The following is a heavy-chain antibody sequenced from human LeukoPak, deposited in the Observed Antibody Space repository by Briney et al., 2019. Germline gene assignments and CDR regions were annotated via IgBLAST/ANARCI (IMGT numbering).Heavy chain of an antibody. CDR3: AKVNHYGSGSYPRGGFDY. Sequence: PGRSLRLSCAASGFTFDDYAMHWVRQAPGKGLEWVSGISWNSGSIGYADSVKGRFTISRDNAKNSLYLQMNSLRAEDTALYYCAKVNHYGSGSYPRGGFDYWGQGTLVTVSS. CDR1: GFTFDDYA. J-gene: IGHJ4*02. CDR2: ISWNSGSI. V-gene: IGHV3-9*01. D-gene: IGHD3-10*01.